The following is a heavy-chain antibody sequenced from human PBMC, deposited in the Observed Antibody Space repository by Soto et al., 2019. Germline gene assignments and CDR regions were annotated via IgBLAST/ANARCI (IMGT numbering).Heavy chain of an antibody. J-gene: IGHJ4*02. Sequence: QVPRVESGGGLVKPGGSLRLSCAASGLTFSHYYMSWIRQAPVKGLEWVSYISSSDSTIYYADSVKGRFTISRDNAKTSLSLQMNSLRAEDTDVYYCARDWEYSSGWKDCWGQGTLVTVSS. CDR3: ARDWEYSSGWKDC. V-gene: IGHV3-11*01. CDR1: GLTFSHYY. CDR2: ISSSDSTI. D-gene: IGHD6-19*01.